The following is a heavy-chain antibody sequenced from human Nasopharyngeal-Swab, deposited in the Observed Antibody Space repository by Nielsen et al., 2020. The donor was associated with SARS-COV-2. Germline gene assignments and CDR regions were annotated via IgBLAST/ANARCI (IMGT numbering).Heavy chain of an antibody. D-gene: IGHD5-18*01. V-gene: IGHV4-59*01. J-gene: IGHJ5*02. CDR2: IYYSGST. CDR1: GGSISSYY. CDR3: ARDPGYSYFNWFDP. Sequence: SETLSLTCTVFGGSISSYYWSWIRQLQGKGLEWIGYIYYSGSTNYNPSLKSRVTISVDTSKNQFSLKLSSVTAVDTAVYYCARDPGYSYFNWFDPWGQGTLVTVSS.